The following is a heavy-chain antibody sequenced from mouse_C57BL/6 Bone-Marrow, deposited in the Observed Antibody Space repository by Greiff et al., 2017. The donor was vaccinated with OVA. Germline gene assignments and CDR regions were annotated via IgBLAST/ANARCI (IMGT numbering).Heavy chain of an antibody. CDR3: ARRTGTKFDY. CDR2: INPSTGGT. J-gene: IGHJ2*01. D-gene: IGHD4-1*01. V-gene: IGHV1-42*01. Sequence: VQLQQSGPELVKPGASVKISCKASGYSFTGYYMNWVKQSPEKSLEWIGEINPSTGGTTYNQKFKAKATLTVDKSSSTAYMQLKSLTSEDSAVYYCARRTGTKFDYWGQGTTLTVSS. CDR1: GYSFTGYY.